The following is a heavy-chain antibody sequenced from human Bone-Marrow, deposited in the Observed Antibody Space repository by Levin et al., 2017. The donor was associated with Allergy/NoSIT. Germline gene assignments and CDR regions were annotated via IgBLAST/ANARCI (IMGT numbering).Heavy chain of an antibody. D-gene: IGHD3-16*01. V-gene: IGHV4-59*11. CDR2: VHYFETH. J-gene: IGHJ2*01. Sequence: SQTLSLTCTVSGESISRHFWTWIRQAPGKGLEWVGSVHYFETHHYNPAVEGRITMSADTSNNQLSLKLPSATAADTALYFCVRDRTRLTVGGVNAPHWSFDLWGRGTLVIVSS. CDR3: VRDRTRLTVGGVNAPHWSFDL. CDR1: GESISRHF.